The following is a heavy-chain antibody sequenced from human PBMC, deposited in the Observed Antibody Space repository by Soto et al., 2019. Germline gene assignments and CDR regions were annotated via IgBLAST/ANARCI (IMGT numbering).Heavy chain of an antibody. Sequence: SETLSLTCTVSGGSISSNSYYWGWIRQPPGKGLEWIGSIYYIGSTYYNPSLKSRVTISVDTSKNQFSLKLSSVTAADTAVYYCACIFSGGYGYGFYYYGMDVWGQGTTVT. CDR3: ACIFSGGYGYGFYYYGMDV. CDR1: GGSISSNSYY. D-gene: IGHD5-18*01. CDR2: IYYIGST. J-gene: IGHJ6*02. V-gene: IGHV4-39*01.